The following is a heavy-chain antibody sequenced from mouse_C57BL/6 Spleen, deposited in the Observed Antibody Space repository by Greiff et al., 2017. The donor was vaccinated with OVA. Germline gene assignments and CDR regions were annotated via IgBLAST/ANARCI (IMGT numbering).Heavy chain of an antibody. J-gene: IGHJ2*01. CDR2: INPGSGGT. Sequence: QVQLQQSGAELVRPGTSVKVSCKASGYAFTNYLIEWVKQRPGQGLEWIGVINPGSGGTNYNEKFKGKATLTADKSSSTDYMQLSSLTSEDSAVYFCAREEVYFDYWGQGTTLTVSS. CDR3: AREEVYFDY. V-gene: IGHV1-54*01. CDR1: GYAFTNYL.